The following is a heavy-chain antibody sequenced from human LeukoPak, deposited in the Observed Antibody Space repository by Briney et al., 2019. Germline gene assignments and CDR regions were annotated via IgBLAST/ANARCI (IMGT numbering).Heavy chain of an antibody. Sequence: GGSLRLSCAASGFTFSSYAMTWVRQAPGKGLEWVSVISASGGSTYYRDSVKGRFTISRDNAKNSLYLQMNSLRAEDTAVYYCARDSSSFPYYYYGMDVWGQGTTVTVSS. V-gene: IGHV3-23*01. CDR2: ISASGGST. D-gene: IGHD2-2*01. CDR1: GFTFSSYA. J-gene: IGHJ6*02. CDR3: ARDSSSFPYYYYGMDV.